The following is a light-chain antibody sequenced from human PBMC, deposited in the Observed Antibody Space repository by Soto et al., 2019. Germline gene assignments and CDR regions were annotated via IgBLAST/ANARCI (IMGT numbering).Light chain of an antibody. CDR2: GAA. Sequence: DIGMTHSPDPLAVSLGERATINCKSSHSVLYCPNNQDCLAWYQQKPGQPPRLLIYGAATRESGIPDRFSGSGSGTDFTLTISSLQAEDLAVYYCQQYYSLTRTFGQGTKVDIK. J-gene: IGKJ1*01. V-gene: IGKV4-1*01. CDR1: HSVLYCPNNQDC. CDR3: QQYYSLTRT.